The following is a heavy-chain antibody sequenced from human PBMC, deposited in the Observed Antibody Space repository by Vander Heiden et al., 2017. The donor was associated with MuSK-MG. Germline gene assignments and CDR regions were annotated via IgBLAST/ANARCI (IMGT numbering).Heavy chain of an antibody. CDR2: ISAGGGST. CDR3: AKGSYSTGWFFDY. CDR1: GFPFSSYA. D-gene: IGHD6-19*01. V-gene: IGHV3-23*01. J-gene: IGHJ4*02. Sequence: EVQVLESGGGWVQPGGSLRLSCAASGFPFSSYAMRGVRQAPGKGLEWVSTISAGGGSTYYADSVKGRFTISRDNSKNTLYLQMNSLRAEDTAVYYCAKGSYSTGWFFDYWGQGTLVTVSS.